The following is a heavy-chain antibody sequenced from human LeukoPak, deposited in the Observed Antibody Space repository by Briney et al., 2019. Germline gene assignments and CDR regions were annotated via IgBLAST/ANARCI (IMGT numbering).Heavy chain of an antibody. CDR3: ARGGGLDV. CDR2: INHNGNVN. V-gene: IGHV3-7*03. D-gene: IGHD3-16*01. Sequence: SGGSLRLSCAASGFTFVSYWMNWARQAPGKGLEWVASINHNGNVNYYVDSVKGRFTISRDNAKNSLYLQMSNLRAEDTAAYFCARGGGLDVWGQGATVTVSS. CDR1: GFTFVSYW. J-gene: IGHJ6*02.